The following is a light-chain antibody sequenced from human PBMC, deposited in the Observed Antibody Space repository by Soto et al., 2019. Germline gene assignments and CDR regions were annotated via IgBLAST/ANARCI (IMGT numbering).Light chain of an antibody. V-gene: IGKV1-5*03. CDR3: QQYATYWT. CDR2: KAS. J-gene: IGKJ1*01. Sequence: DIQMTQSPSTLSASVGDRVTITCRASQSISPWLAWYQQIPGEAPKLLIYKASSLESWVPSRFSGSGSGTEFPLTIISLQPDDVATYYCQQYATYWTFGQGTKVEIK. CDR1: QSISPW.